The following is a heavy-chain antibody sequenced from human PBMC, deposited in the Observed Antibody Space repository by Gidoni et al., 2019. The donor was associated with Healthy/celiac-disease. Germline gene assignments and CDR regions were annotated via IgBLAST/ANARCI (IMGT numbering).Heavy chain of an antibody. Sequence: EVQLVESGGGLVQPGGSLRLSCAASGFTVSSNYMSLVRQAPGKGLEWVAIIYSGGSTYYADSVKGRFTISRHNSKNTLYLQMNSLRAEDTAVYYCARADWQLQGGGMDVWGQGTTVTVSS. J-gene: IGHJ6*02. V-gene: IGHV3-53*04. D-gene: IGHD6-6*01. CDR3: ARADWQLQGGGMDV. CDR2: IYSGGST. CDR1: GFTVSSNY.